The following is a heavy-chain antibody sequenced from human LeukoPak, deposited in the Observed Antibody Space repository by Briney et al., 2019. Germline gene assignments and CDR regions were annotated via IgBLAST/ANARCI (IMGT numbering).Heavy chain of an antibody. V-gene: IGHV4-34*01. D-gene: IGHD2-2*01. CDR3: ARGSRDYFDY. CDR1: GGSFSGYY. J-gene: IGHJ4*02. Sequence: SETLSLTCAVYGGSFSGYYWSWIRQPPGKGLEWIGEINHSGSTNYNPSLKSRVTISVDTSKNQFSLKLSSVTAADTAVYYCARGSRDYFDYWGQGTLVTVSS. CDR2: INHSGST.